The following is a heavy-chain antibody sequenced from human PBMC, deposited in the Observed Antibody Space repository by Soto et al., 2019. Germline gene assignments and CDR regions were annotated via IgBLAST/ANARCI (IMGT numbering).Heavy chain of an antibody. V-gene: IGHV4-34*01. CDR1: GGSFSGYY. D-gene: IGHD3-3*01. CDR3: ARGAGIFGVGN. CDR2: INHSGST. J-gene: IGHJ4*02. Sequence: PSETLSLTCAVYGGSFSGYYWIWIRQPPGKGLEWIGEINHSGSTNYNPSLKSRVTISVDTSKNQFSLKLSSVTAAETAVYYCARGAGIFGVGNWGQXSLVTVSS.